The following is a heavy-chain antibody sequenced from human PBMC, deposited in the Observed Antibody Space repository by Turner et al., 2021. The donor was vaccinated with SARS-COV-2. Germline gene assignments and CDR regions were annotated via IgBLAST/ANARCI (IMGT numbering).Heavy chain of an antibody. V-gene: IGHV3-23*01. CDR2: SSGSGGST. CDR3: AKATPRHEQYHYYYYGMDV. J-gene: IGHJ6*02. Sequence: VQLLESGGGVVQPGGSLRLSCSASGFTFSSYAMSWVRQASGKGLEWVAASSGSGGSTFYADSGKGRFTISRDNSKNTLYLQMNSLRAEDTAVYYCAKATPRHEQYHYYYYGMDVWGQGTTVTVSS. D-gene: IGHD6-19*01. CDR1: GFTFSSYA.